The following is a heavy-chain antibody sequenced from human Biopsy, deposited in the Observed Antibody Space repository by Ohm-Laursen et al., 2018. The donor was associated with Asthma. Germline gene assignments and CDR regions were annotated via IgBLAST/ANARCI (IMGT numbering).Heavy chain of an antibody. V-gene: IGHV4-39*01. D-gene: IGHD7-27*01. CDR1: GGSMSSSSYY. CDR2: ISYTGSA. J-gene: IGHJ4*02. Sequence: TLSLTYTVSGGSMSSSSYYWGWIRQPPGKGLEWMGSISYTGSAYHNPSLKSRVTISVDTSKNHFTLKLSSVTAADTAVYYCARHWDWGSFFDYWGQGTPVTVSS. CDR3: ARHWDWGSFFDY.